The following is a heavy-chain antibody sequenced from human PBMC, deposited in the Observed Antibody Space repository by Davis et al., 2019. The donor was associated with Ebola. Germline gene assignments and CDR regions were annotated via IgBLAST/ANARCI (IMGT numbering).Heavy chain of an antibody. CDR1: GYIFTSYA. J-gene: IGHJ6*02. D-gene: IGHD2-2*01. V-gene: IGHV1-3*01. CDR3: AGGYQPLLYYYYYGMDV. Sequence: AASVKVSCKASGYIFTSYAMHWVRQAPGQRLEWMGWINAGNGDTKYSQKFRGRVTITRDTSASTSYMELSSLRSEDTAVYYCAGGYQPLLYYYYYGMDVWGQGTTVTVSS. CDR2: INAGNGDT.